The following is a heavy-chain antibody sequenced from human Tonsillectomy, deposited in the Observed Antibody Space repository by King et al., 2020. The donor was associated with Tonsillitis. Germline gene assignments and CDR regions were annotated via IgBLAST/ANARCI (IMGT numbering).Heavy chain of an antibody. D-gene: IGHD3-10*01. Sequence: VQLVESGGGLVQPGGSLRLSCAASGFTFSSYDMHWVRQATGKGLEWVSHIGTAGDTYYPGSVKGRFTISRDNSKNTLYLQMNSLRAEDTAVYYCARDSGSYQDHLGMDVWGQGTTVTVSS. CDR3: ARDSGSYQDHLGMDV. CDR1: GFTFSSYD. V-gene: IGHV3-13*01. J-gene: IGHJ6*02. CDR2: IGTAGDT.